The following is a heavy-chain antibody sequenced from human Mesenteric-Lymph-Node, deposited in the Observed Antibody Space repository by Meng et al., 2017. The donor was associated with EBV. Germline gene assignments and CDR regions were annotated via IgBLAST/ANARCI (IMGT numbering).Heavy chain of an antibody. CDR3: VRDGDGIVPSINFDY. V-gene: IGHV1-18*01. D-gene: IGHD5-12*01. Sequence: SGDEVKKPGASVKVSCKASGYTFTGYGVSWVRQAPGQGLDWMGWISGHNGNTNYAQKFQGRVTLTTDTSTSTAYMELRSLRSDDTAVYYCVRDGDGIVPSINFDYWGQGTLVTVSS. CDR1: GYTFTGYG. J-gene: IGHJ4*02. CDR2: ISGHNGNT.